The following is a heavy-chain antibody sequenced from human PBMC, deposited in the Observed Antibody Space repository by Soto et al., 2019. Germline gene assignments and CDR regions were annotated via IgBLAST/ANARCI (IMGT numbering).Heavy chain of an antibody. CDR2: IWVDGFNK. Sequence: GGSLRLSCAASGFTFSSYGMHWVRQAPGKGLEWVTVIWVDGFNKYYADSVKGRFTISRANSKNTLYLRMDGLRGEDTAVYYCVRERAPFDAFDVWGQGTMVTVSS. V-gene: IGHV3-33*01. CDR1: GFTFSSYG. CDR3: VRERAPFDAFDV. J-gene: IGHJ3*01.